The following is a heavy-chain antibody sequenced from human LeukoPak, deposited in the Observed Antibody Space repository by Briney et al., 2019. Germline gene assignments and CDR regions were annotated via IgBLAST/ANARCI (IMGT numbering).Heavy chain of an antibody. CDR1: GYTFTNFY. CDR3: VTSFDYSDFY. CDR2: INPNTGGT. Sequence: ASVKVSCKASGYTFTNFYIHWVRQAPGQGLDWMGRINPNTGGTNFAQKFQDRVTLTRDTSISTAYLELSSLTSGDTAVYHCVTSFDYSDFYWGQGTLVTVS. J-gene: IGHJ4*02. D-gene: IGHD4-11*01. V-gene: IGHV1-2*06.